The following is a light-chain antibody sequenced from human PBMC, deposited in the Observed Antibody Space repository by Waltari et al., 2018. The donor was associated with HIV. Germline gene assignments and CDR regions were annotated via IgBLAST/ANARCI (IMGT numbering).Light chain of an antibody. V-gene: IGLV1-44*01. Sequence: QSVLTQPPSASGTPGQRVTISCSGSSSNIGSNTVNWYQQLPGTAPNLLIYRNNQRPSGVPDRVSGSKSGTSASLAISGLQSEDEAEYYCAAWDDSLNGVVFGGGTKLTVL. CDR3: AAWDDSLNGVV. CDR2: RNN. CDR1: SSNIGSNT. J-gene: IGLJ2*01.